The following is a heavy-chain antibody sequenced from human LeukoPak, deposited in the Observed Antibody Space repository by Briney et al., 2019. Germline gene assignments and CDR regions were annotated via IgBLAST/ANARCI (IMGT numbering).Heavy chain of an antibody. Sequence: SQTLSLTCGISGDSVSSNSAAWNWIRQSPSRGLEWLGRTYYRSKRYNDYAVSVKSRIIIKPDTSKNQFSLQLTSVTPEDTAMYYCVRGFYYTGMDVWGQGATVTVSS. CDR1: GDSVSSNSAA. CDR2: TYYRSKRYN. V-gene: IGHV6-1*01. D-gene: IGHD3-10*01. J-gene: IGHJ6*02. CDR3: VRGFYYTGMDV.